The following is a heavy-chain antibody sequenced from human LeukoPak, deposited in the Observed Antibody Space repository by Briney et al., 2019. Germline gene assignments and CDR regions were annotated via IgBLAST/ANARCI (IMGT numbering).Heavy chain of an antibody. Sequence: SETLSLTCTVSGGSISSYYWSWIRQPPGKGLEWIGYIYYSGSTNYNPSLESRVIVSIDTSKNQFSLKLRSVTAADTAVYYCARHVGNTELYWFDPWGQGTLVTVSS. CDR3: ARHVGNTELYWFDP. CDR1: GGSISSYY. D-gene: IGHD2/OR15-2a*01. J-gene: IGHJ5*02. V-gene: IGHV4-59*08. CDR2: IYYSGST.